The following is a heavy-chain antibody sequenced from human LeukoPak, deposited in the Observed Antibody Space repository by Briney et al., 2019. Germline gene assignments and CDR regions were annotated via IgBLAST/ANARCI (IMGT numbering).Heavy chain of an antibody. D-gene: IGHD6-19*01. CDR1: GGSMRSSSYY. Sequence: ASETLSLTCTVSGGSMRSSSYYWGWIRQPPGKGLEWVGSLYYSGSTYYNPSLKSRVTISVDTSKNQFSLKLSSVTAADTAVYYCARHPYSSGWPVDYWGQGTLVTVSS. J-gene: IGHJ4*02. V-gene: IGHV4-39*01. CDR3: ARHPYSSGWPVDY. CDR2: LYYSGST.